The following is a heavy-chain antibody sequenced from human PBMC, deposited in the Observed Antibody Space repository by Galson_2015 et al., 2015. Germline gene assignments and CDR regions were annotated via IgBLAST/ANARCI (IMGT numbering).Heavy chain of an antibody. J-gene: IGHJ3*02. CDR1: GGSFSGYY. CDR2: IYYSGST. CDR3: ARFGGCPELAFDI. Sequence: ETLSLTCAVYGGSFSGYYWSWIRQPPGKGLEWIGYIYYSGSTYYNPSLKSRVTISVDTSKNQFSLKLSSVTAADTAVYYCARFGGCPELAFDIWGQGTMVTVSS. V-gene: IGHV4-34*01. D-gene: IGHD2-15*01.